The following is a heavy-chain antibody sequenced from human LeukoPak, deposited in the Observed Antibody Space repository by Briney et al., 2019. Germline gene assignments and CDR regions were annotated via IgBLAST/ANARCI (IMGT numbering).Heavy chain of an antibody. CDR2: INHSGST. Sequence: PSETLSLTCAVYGGSFSGYYWSWIRQPPGKGLEWIGEINHSGSTNYNPSLKSRVTISVDTSKNQFSLKLSSVTAADTAVYYCARRAGYSSGWFSYWGQGTLVTVSS. CDR3: ARRAGYSSGWFSY. V-gene: IGHV4-34*01. CDR1: GGSFSGYY. D-gene: IGHD6-19*01. J-gene: IGHJ4*02.